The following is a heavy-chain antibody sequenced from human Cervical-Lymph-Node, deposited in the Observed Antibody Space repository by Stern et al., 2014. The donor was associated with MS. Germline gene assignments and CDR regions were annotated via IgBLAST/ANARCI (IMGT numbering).Heavy chain of an antibody. Sequence: VHLVESGGRLVQPGGSLRLSCAASGFTFSSHSMNWVRQAPGKGLEWVSFISRSSATTHYADSVKGRFTISRDNAKNSLYLQMNSLRAEDTAVYYCARGITIFGVVTQLDVWGQGTTVTVSS. D-gene: IGHD3-3*01. CDR1: GFTFSSHS. CDR2: ISRSSATT. V-gene: IGHV3-48*01. J-gene: IGHJ6*02. CDR3: ARGITIFGVVTQLDV.